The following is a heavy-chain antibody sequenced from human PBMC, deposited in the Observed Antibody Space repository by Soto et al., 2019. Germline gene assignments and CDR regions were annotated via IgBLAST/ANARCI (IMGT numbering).Heavy chain of an antibody. CDR2: IYHSGST. CDR3: ARGGTYHELVPDN. CDR1: GASISSGVYY. J-gene: IGHJ4*02. D-gene: IGHD3-16*01. Sequence: PSETLSLTCTVSGASISSGVYYWNWIRQHPGKGLEWIGYIYHSGSTYYSPSLKSRATISVDTSKNQFSLKLSSVTAADTAVYYCARGGTYHELVPDNWGQGTLVTSPQ. V-gene: IGHV4-31*03.